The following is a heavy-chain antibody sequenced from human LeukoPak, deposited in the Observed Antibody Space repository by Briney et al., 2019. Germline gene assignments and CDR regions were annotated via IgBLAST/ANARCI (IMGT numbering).Heavy chain of an antibody. D-gene: IGHD1-26*01. V-gene: IGHV3-7*01. Sequence: GGSLRLSCAASGFTFSSYWMSWVRQAPGKGLGWVANIKKDGSDKYYVDSVKGRFTISRDNSKNTLYLQISSLRAEDTAVYYCAKGRGWEASYYYYYMDVWGKGTTVTISS. CDR1: GFTFSSYW. J-gene: IGHJ6*03. CDR3: AKGRGWEASYYYYYMDV. CDR2: IKKDGSDK.